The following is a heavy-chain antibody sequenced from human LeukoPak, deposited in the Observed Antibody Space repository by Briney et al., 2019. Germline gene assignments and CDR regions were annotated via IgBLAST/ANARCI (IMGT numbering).Heavy chain of an antibody. J-gene: IGHJ4*02. Sequence: GGSLRLSCAVSGFTFNTYSLNWVRQAPGKGLEWVSYINNSGTYTYYADPEKRGFTFSRDTYKNSLYLQITIMSAEDTVIYYFAKRPLKTYHVPATSLAVYYRGEGIVVTVSP. D-gene: IGHD2-2*01. CDR3: AKRPLKTYHVPATSLAVYY. CDR1: GFTFNTYS. V-gene: IGHV3-21*01. CDR2: INNSGTYT.